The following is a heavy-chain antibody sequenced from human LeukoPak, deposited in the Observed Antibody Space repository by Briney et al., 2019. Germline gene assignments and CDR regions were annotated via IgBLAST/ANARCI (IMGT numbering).Heavy chain of an antibody. Sequence: ASVKVSCKASGYTFTGYYMHWVRQAPGQGLEWMGWINPNSGGTNYAQKFQGRVTMTRDTSISTAYMELSRLRSDDTAMYYCARDERYDSSGYPFDYWGQGTLVSVSS. D-gene: IGHD3-22*01. CDR1: GYTFTGYY. CDR3: ARDERYDSSGYPFDY. J-gene: IGHJ4*02. CDR2: INPNSGGT. V-gene: IGHV1-2*02.